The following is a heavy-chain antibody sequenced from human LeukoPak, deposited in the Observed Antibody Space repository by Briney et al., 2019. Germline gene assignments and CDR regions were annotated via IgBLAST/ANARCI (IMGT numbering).Heavy chain of an antibody. CDR3: TTYGSGRKFDY. CDR2: IESKTDGGTT. D-gene: IGHD3-10*01. Sequence: GGSHRLSCAASGFSFSDAWMSWVRQIPGKGLEWVGRIESKTDGGTTDYAAPVKGRFTNSRDDSTNTLYLQMNSLKSEATAVYYCTTYGSGRKFDYWGQGILVTVSS. V-gene: IGHV3-15*04. CDR1: GFSFSDAW. J-gene: IGHJ4*02.